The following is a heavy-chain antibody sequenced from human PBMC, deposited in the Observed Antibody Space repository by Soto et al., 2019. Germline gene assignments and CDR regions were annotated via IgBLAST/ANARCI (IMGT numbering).Heavy chain of an antibody. V-gene: IGHV4-34*01. CDR3: ARRPRVWFGELGFDYYDGMDV. J-gene: IGHJ6*02. CDR1: GGSFSAYY. CDR2: INHSGGT. D-gene: IGHD3-10*01. Sequence: SETLSLTCAVYGGSFSAYYWSWIRQPPGKGLEWIGEINHSGGTSYDPSLKSRVTISVDTSKSQFSLKLTSVTAADTAVYYCARRPRVWFGELGFDYYDGMDVWGQGTTVT.